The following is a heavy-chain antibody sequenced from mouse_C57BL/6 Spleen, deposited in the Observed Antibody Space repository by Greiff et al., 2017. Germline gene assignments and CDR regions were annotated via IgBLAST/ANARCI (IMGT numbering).Heavy chain of an antibody. CDR2: ISYDGSN. J-gene: IGHJ2*01. D-gene: IGHD2-1*01. CDR3: ARLYRDYFDY. V-gene: IGHV3-6*01. CDR1: GYSITSGYY. Sequence: ESGPGLVKPSQSLSLTCSVTGYSITSGYYWNWIRQFPGNKLEWMGYISYDGSNNYNPSLKNRISITRDTSKNQFFLKLNSVTTEDTATYYCARLYRDYFDYWGQGTTLTVSS.